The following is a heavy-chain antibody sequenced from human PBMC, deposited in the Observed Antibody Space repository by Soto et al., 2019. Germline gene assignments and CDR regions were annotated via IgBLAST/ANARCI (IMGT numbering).Heavy chain of an antibody. J-gene: IGHJ4*02. CDR1: GSSFSGSA. CDR2: IIPIFGTA. CDR3: ANLGVSPS. V-gene: IGHV1-69*13. D-gene: IGHD2-8*01. Sequence: SVKFSCKDSGSSFSGSAISWVRQAPGQGLECMGGIIPIFGTANYAQKFQGRVTITAXXXXSXXXMXLXXLRXEDTAVYCCANLGVSPSWSQGSLDIVSA.